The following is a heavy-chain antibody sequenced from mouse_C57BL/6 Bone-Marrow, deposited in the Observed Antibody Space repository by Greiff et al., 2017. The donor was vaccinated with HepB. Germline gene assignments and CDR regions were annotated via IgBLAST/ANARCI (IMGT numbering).Heavy chain of an antibody. Sequence: QVQLQQSGAELVRPGTSVKMSCKASGYTFTNYWIGWAKQRPGHGLEWIGDIYPGGGYTNYNEKFKGKATLTADKSSSTAYMQFSSLTSEDSAIYYCARWSTTGVGDDYYAMDYGGQGTSVTVSS. CDR1: GYTFTNYW. CDR2: IYPGGGYT. D-gene: IGHD1-1*01. V-gene: IGHV1-63*01. CDR3: ARWSTTGVGDDYYAMDY. J-gene: IGHJ4*01.